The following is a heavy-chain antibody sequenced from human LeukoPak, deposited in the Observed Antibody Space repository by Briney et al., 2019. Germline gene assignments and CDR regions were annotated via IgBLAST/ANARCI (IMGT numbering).Heavy chain of an antibody. CDR3: ANKGTVA. CDR2: ISGSGGAT. Sequence: GGSLRLSCAASGFTFSNYAMSWVRQAPGKGLEWVSAISGSGGATFYADSVKGRFTISRDNSKSMLYLQMNSLRAEDTAVYYCANKGTVAWGQGTMVTVSS. V-gene: IGHV3-23*01. D-gene: IGHD6-19*01. J-gene: IGHJ3*01. CDR1: GFTFSNYA.